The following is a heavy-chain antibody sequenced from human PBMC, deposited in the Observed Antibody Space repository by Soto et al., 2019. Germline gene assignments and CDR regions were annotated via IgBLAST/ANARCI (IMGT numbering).Heavy chain of an antibody. CDR1: GFTFSYYY. D-gene: IGHD6-13*01. V-gene: IGHV3-11*06. CDR3: ARVSGIAADYGMDV. Sequence: PGGSLRLSCAASGFTFSYYYMSWIRQAPGKGLEWVSYISSSSSYTNYADSVKGRFTISRDNAKNSLYLQMNGLRAEDTAVYYCARVSGIAADYGMDVWGQGTTVTVSS. CDR2: ISSSSSYT. J-gene: IGHJ6*02.